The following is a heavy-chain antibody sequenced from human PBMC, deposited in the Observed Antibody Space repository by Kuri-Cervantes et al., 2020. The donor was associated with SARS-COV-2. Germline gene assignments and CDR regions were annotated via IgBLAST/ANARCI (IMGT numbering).Heavy chain of an antibody. Sequence: SQTLSLTCAVYGGSFSGYYWSWIRQPPGKGLEWIGEINHSGSTNYNPSLKSRVTISVDTSKNQFSLKLSSVTAADTAVYYCARLYSSSWYYYYMDVWGKGTTVTVSS. CDR1: GGSFSGYY. CDR2: INHSGST. V-gene: IGHV4-34*01. J-gene: IGHJ6*03. CDR3: ARLYSSSWYYYYMDV. D-gene: IGHD6-13*01.